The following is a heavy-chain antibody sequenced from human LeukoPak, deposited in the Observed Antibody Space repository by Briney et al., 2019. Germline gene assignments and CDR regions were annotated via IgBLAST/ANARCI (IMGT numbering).Heavy chain of an antibody. V-gene: IGHV1-2*06. CDR3: ARVGGYYSYYFDY. CDR2: INPNSGGT. Sequence: GASVKVSCKASGYTFTGYYMHWVRQAPGQGLEWMGRINPNSGGTNYAQKFQGGVTMTRDTSISTAYMELSRLRSDDTAVYYCARVGGYYSYYFDYWGQGTLVTVSS. J-gene: IGHJ4*02. CDR1: GYTFTGYY. D-gene: IGHD3-22*01.